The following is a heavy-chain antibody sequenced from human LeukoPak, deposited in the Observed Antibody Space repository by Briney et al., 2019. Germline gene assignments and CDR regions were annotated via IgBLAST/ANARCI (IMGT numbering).Heavy chain of an antibody. CDR2: INHSGST. V-gene: IGHV4-34*01. Sequence: SETLSLTCAVYGGSFSGYYWSWIRQPPGQGLEWIGEINHSGSTNYNPSLKSRVTISVDTSKNQFSLKLSSVTAADTAVYYCARGGRKRTVPQPVDYWGQGTLVTVSS. CDR3: ARGGRKRTVPQPVDY. D-gene: IGHD1-1*01. CDR1: GGSFSGYY. J-gene: IGHJ4*02.